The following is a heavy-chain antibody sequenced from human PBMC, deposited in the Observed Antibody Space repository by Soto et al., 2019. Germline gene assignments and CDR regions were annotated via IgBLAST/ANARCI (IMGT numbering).Heavy chain of an antibody. CDR2: ISPKSGDT. CDR3: ARPPGYISDWYYFDL. J-gene: IGHJ2*01. V-gene: IGHV1-2*02. D-gene: IGHD6-19*01. CDR1: GYTFIDYY. Sequence: ASVKVSCKASGYTFIDYYMHWVRQAPGQGFEWMGRISPKSGDTNYAQKFQGRVTMTWDTSLNTAYMELSSLMSEDTAVYYCARPPGYISDWYYFDLWGR.